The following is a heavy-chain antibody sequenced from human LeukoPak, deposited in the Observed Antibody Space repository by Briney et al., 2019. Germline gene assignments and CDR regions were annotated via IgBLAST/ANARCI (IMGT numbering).Heavy chain of an antibody. V-gene: IGHV2-5*02. CDR3: AHRKNYYDSSVFDN. CDR1: GFSLNTRGVG. CDR2: IYWDDDR. D-gene: IGHD3-22*01. J-gene: IGHJ4*02. Sequence: SGPTLINPTPTLTLTFTFSGFSLNTRGVGVGWIRQPPVRALEWLALIYWDDDRRYSPSLKSRLTITKDTSRNQVVLTMTNMDPVDTATYFCAHRKNYYDSSVFDNWGQGTLVTVSS.